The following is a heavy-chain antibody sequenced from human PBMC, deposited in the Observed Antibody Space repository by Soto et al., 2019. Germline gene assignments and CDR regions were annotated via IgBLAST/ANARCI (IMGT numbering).Heavy chain of an antibody. CDR1: GGSISSGDYY. CDR3: AAVRRTHRYFDY. D-gene: IGHD1-1*01. CDR2: IYYSGST. V-gene: IGHV4-30-4*01. J-gene: IGHJ4*02. Sequence: SETLSFTCTVSGGSISSGDYYWSWIRQPPGKGLEWIGYIYYSGSTYYNPSLKSRVTISVDTSKNQFSLKLSSVTAAVTAVYYFAAVRRTHRYFDYWGQGTLVTVSS.